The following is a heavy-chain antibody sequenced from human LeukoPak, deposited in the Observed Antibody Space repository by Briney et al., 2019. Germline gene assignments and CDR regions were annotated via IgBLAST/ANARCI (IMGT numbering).Heavy chain of an antibody. D-gene: IGHD6-19*01. Sequence: GGSLRLSCTASGFTFGDYAMSWFRQAPGKGLEWVGFIRSKAYGRTTEYAASVKGRFTISRDDSKSIAYLQMNSLKTEDTAVYYCTREAPSGWQSYWGQGTLVTVSS. CDR3: TREAPSGWQSY. V-gene: IGHV3-49*03. J-gene: IGHJ4*02. CDR2: IRSKAYGRTT. CDR1: GFTFGDYA.